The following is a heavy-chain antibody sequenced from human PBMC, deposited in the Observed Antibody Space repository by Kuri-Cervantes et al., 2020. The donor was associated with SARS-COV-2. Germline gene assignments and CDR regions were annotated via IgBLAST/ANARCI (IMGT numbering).Heavy chain of an antibody. J-gene: IGHJ4*01. Sequence: SVKVSCKASGGTFSSYAISWVRQAPGQGLEWMGGIIPIFGTANYAQKFQGRVTITADKSTSTAYMEPSSLRSEDTAVYYCATVDYDSYGYSWHFDSWGHGTLVTVSS. V-gene: IGHV1-69*06. CDR2: IIPIFGTA. CDR3: ATVDYDSYGYSWHFDS. CDR1: GGTFSSYA. D-gene: IGHD3-22*01.